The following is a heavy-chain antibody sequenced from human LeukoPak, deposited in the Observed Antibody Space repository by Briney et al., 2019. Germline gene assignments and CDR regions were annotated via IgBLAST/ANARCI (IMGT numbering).Heavy chain of an antibody. D-gene: IGHD2/OR15-2a*01. CDR2: IIPIFGTA. CDR3: VRGGVENSFGHNWFDP. CDR1: GGTFSSYA. J-gene: IGHJ5*02. V-gene: IGHV1-69*06. Sequence: SVKVSCKASGGTFSSYAISWVRQAPGQGLEWMGGIIPIFGTANYAQKSQGRVTITADKSTSTAYMELSSLRSEDTAVYYCVRGGVENSFGHNWFDPWGQGTLVTVSS.